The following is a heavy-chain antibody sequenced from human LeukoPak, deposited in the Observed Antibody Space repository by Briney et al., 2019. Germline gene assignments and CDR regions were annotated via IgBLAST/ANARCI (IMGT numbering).Heavy chain of an antibody. CDR2: ISGSSSTI. Sequence: GGSLRLSCVASEFIFSTFGMNWVRQAPGMGLEWVSYISGSSSTIYYADSVRGRFTISRDNAKNSLYLQMNSLRAEDTAVYYCARRLTQYDCFDPWGQGILVTVSS. CDR3: ARRLTQYDCFDP. D-gene: IGHD2-2*01. CDR1: EFIFSTFG. J-gene: IGHJ5*02. V-gene: IGHV3-48*01.